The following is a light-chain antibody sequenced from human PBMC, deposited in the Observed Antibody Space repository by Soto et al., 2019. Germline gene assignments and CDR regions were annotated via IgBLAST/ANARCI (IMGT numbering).Light chain of an antibody. CDR3: QDSYTTHLT. CDR2: SAS. J-gene: IGKJ4*01. CDR1: QSISNC. Sequence: DVQMTQSPSSLSASIGDRVTVTCRASQSISNCLNWYQHKPGNAPKILIHSASTLESGVPSRFSGGGSWRGGEVTISSLQREDSATYYCQDSYTTHLTVGGGTKVDIK. V-gene: IGKV1-39*01.